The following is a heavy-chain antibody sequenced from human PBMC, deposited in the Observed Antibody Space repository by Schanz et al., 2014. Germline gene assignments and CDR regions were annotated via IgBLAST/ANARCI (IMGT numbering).Heavy chain of an antibody. D-gene: IGHD3-3*01. J-gene: IGHJ5*02. Sequence: QVQLQESGPGLVKSSETLSLTCTVSGGSISSFYWGWIRQPAGKGLEWIGRIYTSGSTNYNPSLKSRVTMSLDTSKNQFSLKLTSVTAADTAVYYCARDRGYDFSFDPWGQGTLVTVSS. V-gene: IGHV4-4*07. CDR1: GGSISSFY. CDR2: IYTSGST. CDR3: ARDRGYDFSFDP.